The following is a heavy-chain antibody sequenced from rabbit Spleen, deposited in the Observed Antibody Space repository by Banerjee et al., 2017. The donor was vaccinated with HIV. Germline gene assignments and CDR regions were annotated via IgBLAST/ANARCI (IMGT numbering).Heavy chain of an antibody. V-gene: IGHV1S40*01. D-gene: IGHD8-1*01. CDR3: ARDTGTSFSTYGMDL. CDR1: GFSFNSGYH. CDR2: AYAGSSGST. J-gene: IGHJ6*01. Sequence: QSLGASGGGLVKPGASLTLTCKASGFSFNSGYHMCWVRQAPGKGLEWVACAYAGSSGSTYSATWAKGRFTISKASSTTVTLQMTNLTAADTATYFCARDTGTSFSTYGMDLWGPGTLVTVS.